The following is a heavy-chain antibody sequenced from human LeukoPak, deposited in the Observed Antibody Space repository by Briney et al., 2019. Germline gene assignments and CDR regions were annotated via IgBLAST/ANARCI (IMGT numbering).Heavy chain of an antibody. D-gene: IGHD5-24*01. CDR3: AKDLSRDGYNYFDY. CDR1: GFTFSSYG. CDR2: ISYDGSNK. J-gene: IGHJ4*02. Sequence: GGSLRLSCAASGFTFSSYGMHWVRQAPGKGLEWVAVISYDGSNKYYADSVKGRFTISRDNSKNTLYLQMNSLRAEDTAVYYCAKDLSRDGYNYFDYWGQGTPVTVSS. V-gene: IGHV3-30*18.